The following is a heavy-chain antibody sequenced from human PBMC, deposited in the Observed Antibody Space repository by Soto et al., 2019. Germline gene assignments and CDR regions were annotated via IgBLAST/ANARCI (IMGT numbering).Heavy chain of an antibody. CDR2: VWYDGSNK. J-gene: IGHJ6*02. CDR3: ARDQVDCXGGSCYPGLYYYYGMDV. D-gene: IGHD2-15*01. CDR1: GFTFSSYG. Sequence: GGSLRLSCAASGFTFSSYGMHWVRQAPGKGLEWVAVVWYDGSNKYYADSVKGRFTISRDNSKNTLYLQMNSLRAEDTAVYYCARDQVDCXGGSCYPGLYYYYGMDVWGQGTTVTVSS. V-gene: IGHV3-33*01.